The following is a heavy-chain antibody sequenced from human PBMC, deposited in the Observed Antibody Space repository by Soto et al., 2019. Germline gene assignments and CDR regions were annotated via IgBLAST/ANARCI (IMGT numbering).Heavy chain of an antibody. Sequence: SETLSLSCTVSGGSISSGDYYWSWIRQPPGKGLEWIGYIYYSGSTYYNPSLKSRVTISVDTSKNQFSLKLSSVTAADTAVYYCAREPRDGYYYFDYWGQGTLVTGSS. V-gene: IGHV4-30-4*01. CDR2: IYYSGST. CDR3: AREPRDGYYYFDY. CDR1: GGSISSGDYY. D-gene: IGHD4-17*01. J-gene: IGHJ4*02.